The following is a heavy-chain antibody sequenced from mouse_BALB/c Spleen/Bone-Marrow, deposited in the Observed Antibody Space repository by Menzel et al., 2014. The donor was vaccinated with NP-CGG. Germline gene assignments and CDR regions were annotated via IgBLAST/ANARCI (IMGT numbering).Heavy chain of an antibody. CDR2: ISNGGGST. Sequence: EVKLLESGGGLVQPGGSLKLSCAASGFTFXSYTMSWVRQTPEKRLEWVAYISNGGGSTYYPDTVKGRFTISRDNAKNPMYLQMSSLKSEDTAMCYCARGGYYFDYWGQGTTLTVSS. V-gene: IGHV5-12-2*01. CDR3: ARGGYYFDY. J-gene: IGHJ2*01. CDR1: GFTFXSYT.